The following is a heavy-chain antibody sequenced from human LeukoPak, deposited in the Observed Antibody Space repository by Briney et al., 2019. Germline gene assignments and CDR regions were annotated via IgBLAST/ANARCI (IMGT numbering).Heavy chain of an antibody. CDR1: GFTFSDYY. J-gene: IGHJ6*02. CDR2: ISSSGSTI. V-gene: IGHV3-11*01. CDR3: VTAFEPTGFDYYYGMDV. Sequence: GGSLRLSCAASGFTFSDYYMSWIRQAPGKGLEWVSYISSSGSTIYYADSVKGRFTISRDNAKNSLYLQMNSLRAEDTAVYYCVTAFEPTGFDYYYGMDVWGQGTTVTVSS. D-gene: IGHD3-9*01.